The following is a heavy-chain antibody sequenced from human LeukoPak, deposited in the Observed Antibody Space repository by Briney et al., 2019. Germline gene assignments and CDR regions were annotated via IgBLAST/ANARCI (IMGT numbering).Heavy chain of an antibody. CDR3: ARQAGYCSSTSCSLNWFDP. V-gene: IGHV1-69*13. Sequence: SVKVSRKASGGTSSSYAISWVRQAPGQGLEWMGGIIPIFGTANYAQKFQGRVTITADESTSTAYMELSSLRSEDTAVYYCARQAGYCSSTSCSLNWFDPWGQGTLVTVSS. J-gene: IGHJ5*02. CDR1: GGTSSSYA. D-gene: IGHD2-2*03. CDR2: IIPIFGTA.